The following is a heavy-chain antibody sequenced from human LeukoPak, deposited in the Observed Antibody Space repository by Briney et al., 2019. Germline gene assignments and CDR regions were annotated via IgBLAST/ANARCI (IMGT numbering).Heavy chain of an antibody. V-gene: IGHV5-51*01. D-gene: IGHD1-26*01. Sequence: GESLKTSCEGSGYSFTTYWIAWVRQMPGKGLEWMGIIYPGDSDTRYSPSFQGQVTISADKSISTASLQWSSLKASDTAMYYCARRMGGSYYESSGAFDYWGLGTLVTVSS. CDR2: IYPGDSDT. CDR1: GYSFTTYW. CDR3: ARRMGGSYYESSGAFDY. J-gene: IGHJ4*02.